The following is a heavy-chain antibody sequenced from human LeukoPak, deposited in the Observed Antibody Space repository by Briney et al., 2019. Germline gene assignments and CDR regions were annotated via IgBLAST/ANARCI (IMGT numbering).Heavy chain of an antibody. CDR1: GFTFSSYW. D-gene: IGHD2-2*01. Sequence: PGGSLRLSCAASGFTFSSYWMSWVRQAPGKGLEWVANIEQDGGEKSYVHSVKGRFTISRDNAKNSLYLQMNSLRAEDTAVYYCARGVPAAVSWFDPWGQGTLVTVSS. CDR2: IEQDGGEK. J-gene: IGHJ5*02. CDR3: ARGVPAAVSWFDP. V-gene: IGHV3-7*01.